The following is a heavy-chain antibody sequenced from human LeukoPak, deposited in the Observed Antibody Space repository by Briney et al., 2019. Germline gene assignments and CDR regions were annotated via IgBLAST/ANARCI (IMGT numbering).Heavy chain of an antibody. CDR1: GFTFSSYA. CDR2: IGGSGGST. V-gene: IGHV3-23*01. D-gene: IGHD1-14*01. CDR3: ARDNPSAGLRFDY. Sequence: LAGGSLRLSCAASGFTFSSYAMSWVRQAPGKGLEWVSAIGGSGGSTYYADSVKGRFTISRDNSKNSLYLQMNSLRAEDTAVYYCARDNPSAGLRFDYWGQGTLVTVSS. J-gene: IGHJ4*02.